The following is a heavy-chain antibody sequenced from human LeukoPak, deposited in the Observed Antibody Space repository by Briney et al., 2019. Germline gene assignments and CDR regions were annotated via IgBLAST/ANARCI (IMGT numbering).Heavy chain of an antibody. CDR3: TRHNYGMDV. CDR1: GNSFTNYW. V-gene: IGHV5-51*01. J-gene: IGHJ6*02. CDR2: TYAGDSDT. Sequence: GESLKISCKASGNSFTNYWIHWVRQMPGKGLEWMGITYAGDSDTRYSPSFQGQVIISVDKSISTAFLQWSSLKASDTATYYCTRHNYGMDVWGQGTTVTVSS.